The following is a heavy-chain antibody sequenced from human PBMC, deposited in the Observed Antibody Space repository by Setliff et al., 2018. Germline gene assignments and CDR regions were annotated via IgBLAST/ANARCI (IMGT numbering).Heavy chain of an antibody. CDR3: AKFGPLDLTGDWAFDN. D-gene: IGHD7-27*01. V-gene: IGHV4-34*08. Sequence: PSETLRLSCAASGFSFSGYYMSWVRQPPGKGLEWIGEINHSGTTTYNPSLKSRVTISVDTSRKQFSLRLTSVTAADTAVYYCAKFGPLDLTGDWAFDNWGQGTLVTVSS. CDR2: INHSGTT. CDR1: GFSFSGYY. J-gene: IGHJ4*02.